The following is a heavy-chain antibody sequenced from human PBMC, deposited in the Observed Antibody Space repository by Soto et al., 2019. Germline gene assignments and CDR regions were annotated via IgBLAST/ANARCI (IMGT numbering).Heavy chain of an antibody. Sequence: EVQLLESGGGLVQPGGSLRLSCAATGFTFSSSAMSWVRQAPGKGLEWVAAISGSGDATYHADSVKGRFIISRDNSKNTLYLQMNSLRAEDTAVYYCAKGSHSSGLSYWGQGTLVTVSS. J-gene: IGHJ4*02. D-gene: IGHD6-19*01. V-gene: IGHV3-23*01. CDR2: ISGSGDAT. CDR3: AKGSHSSGLSY. CDR1: GFTFSSSA.